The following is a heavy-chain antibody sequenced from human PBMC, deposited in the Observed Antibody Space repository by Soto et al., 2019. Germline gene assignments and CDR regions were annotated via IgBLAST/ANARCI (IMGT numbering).Heavy chain of an antibody. V-gene: IGHV3-21*02. J-gene: IGHJ4*02. CDR1: GFTFSSYS. D-gene: IGHD3-22*01. CDR3: ARDDRGEYYYDSSGYYPYYFDY. CDR2: ISSSSSYI. Sequence: VQLMESGGGVVQPGGSLRLSYATSGFTFSSYSMNWVRQAPGKGLEWVSSISSSSSYIYYADSVKGRFTISRDNAKNSLYLQMNSLRAEDTAVYYCARDDRGEYYYDSSGYYPYYFDYWGQGTLVTVSS.